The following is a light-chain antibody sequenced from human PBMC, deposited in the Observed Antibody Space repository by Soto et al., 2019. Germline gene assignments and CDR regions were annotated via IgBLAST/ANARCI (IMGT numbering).Light chain of an antibody. V-gene: IGLV2-14*01. CDR1: SSDVGGYDY. Sequence: QSALTQPASVSGSPGQSITISCTGTSSDVGGYDYVSWYQQHPGKAPKLMIYEVSSRPSGISNRFSGSKSDNTASLTISGLQAEDEADYYCSSYTTSDSLVVFGGGTKLTVL. CDR3: SSYTTSDSLVV. CDR2: EVS. J-gene: IGLJ3*02.